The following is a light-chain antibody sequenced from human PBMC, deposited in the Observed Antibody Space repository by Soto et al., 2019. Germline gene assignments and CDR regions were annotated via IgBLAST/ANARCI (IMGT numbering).Light chain of an antibody. CDR1: QSVSSSY. J-gene: IGKJ3*01. CDR2: DAS. CDR3: QQYGNSLFT. Sequence: ENVLTQSPGTLSLSPGERATLSCRASQSVSSSYLSWYQQKPGQAPRLLIYDASTRATGIPDRFSGSGSGTDFTLTISRLEPEDFAVYYCQQYGNSLFTFGPGTKVDIK. V-gene: IGKV3-20*01.